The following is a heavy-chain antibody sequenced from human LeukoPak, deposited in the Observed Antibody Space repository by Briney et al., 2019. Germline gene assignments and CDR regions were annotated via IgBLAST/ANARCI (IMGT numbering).Heavy chain of an antibody. J-gene: IGHJ4*02. CDR1: GNTLRELP. V-gene: IGHV1-24*01. CDR3: ATRGSDFWSGFDF. Sequence: ASVKVSCKLSGNTLRELPIQWVRQAGGKGLEWMAGFEPENAEIVYAQKFQGRVTMTEDTSTYTAYMELISLTSDDTALYYCATRGSDFWSGFDFWGQGTQVTVSS. D-gene: IGHD3-3*01. CDR2: FEPENAEI.